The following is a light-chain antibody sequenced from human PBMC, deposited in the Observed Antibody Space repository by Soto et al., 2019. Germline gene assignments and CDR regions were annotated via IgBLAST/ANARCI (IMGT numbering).Light chain of an antibody. J-gene: IGKJ5*01. CDR3: QQLGIT. Sequence: EMVLTQSPATLSLSPGERATLSCRASQSVSSYLAWYQQKPGQAPRLLIYDASNRATGIPARFSGSGSGTDFTLTISSLEPEDFAVYYCQQLGITFGQGTRLEI. V-gene: IGKV3-11*01. CDR2: DAS. CDR1: QSVSSY.